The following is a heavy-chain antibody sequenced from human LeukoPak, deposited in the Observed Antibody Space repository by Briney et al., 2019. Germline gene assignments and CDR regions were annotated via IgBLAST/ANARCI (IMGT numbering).Heavy chain of an antibody. CDR1: GFTFSSYA. CDR3: AKGWELLPQNDAFDI. CDR2: ISCDGSNK. D-gene: IGHD1-26*01. J-gene: IGHJ3*02. Sequence: GGSLRLSCAASGFTFSSYAMHWVRQAPGKGLEWVAVISCDGSNKYYADSVKGRFTIPRDNSKNTLYLQMNSLRAEDTAVYYCAKGWELLPQNDAFDIWGQGTMVTVSS. V-gene: IGHV3-30-3*01.